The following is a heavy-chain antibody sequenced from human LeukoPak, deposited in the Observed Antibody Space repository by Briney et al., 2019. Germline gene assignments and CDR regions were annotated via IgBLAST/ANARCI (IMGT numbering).Heavy chain of an antibody. V-gene: IGHV4-34*01. Sequence: SETLSLTCAVYGGSFGGYYWSWIRQPPGKGLEWIGEINHSGSTNYNPSLKSRVTISVDTSKNQFSLKLSSVTAADTAVYYCASADHYSSGWYYFDYWGQGTLVTVSS. CDR3: ASADHYSSGWYYFDY. J-gene: IGHJ4*02. D-gene: IGHD6-19*01. CDR2: INHSGST. CDR1: GGSFGGYY.